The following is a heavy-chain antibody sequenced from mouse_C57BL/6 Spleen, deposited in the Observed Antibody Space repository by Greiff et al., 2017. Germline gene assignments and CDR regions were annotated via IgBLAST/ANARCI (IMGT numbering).Heavy chain of an antibody. V-gene: IGHV1-72*01. Sequence: QVQLQQPGAELVKPGASVKLSCKASGYTFTSYWMHWVKQRPGRGLEWIGRIDPNSGGTKYNEKFKSKATLTVDKPSSTAYMQLSSLTSEDSAVXYCARGIGATVVASYYAMDYWGQGTSVTVSS. D-gene: IGHD1-1*01. J-gene: IGHJ4*01. CDR1: GYTFTSYW. CDR3: ARGIGATVVASYYAMDY. CDR2: IDPNSGGT.